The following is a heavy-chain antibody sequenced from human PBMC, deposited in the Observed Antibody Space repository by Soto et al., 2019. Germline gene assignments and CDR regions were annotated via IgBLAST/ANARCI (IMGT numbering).Heavy chain of an antibody. CDR3: ATSVIPATTLFDY. CDR1: GFTFGDYA. Sequence: EVQLVESGGGLVQPGRSLRLSCAASGFTFGDYAVHWVRQAPGKGLEWVSGISWNGGKIGYADSVKGRFTMSRDNAKKSVYLKMNSLRAEDTALYYCATSVIPATTLFDYWGQGTLVTVSS. J-gene: IGHJ4*02. CDR2: ISWNGGKI. V-gene: IGHV3-9*01. D-gene: IGHD3-16*02.